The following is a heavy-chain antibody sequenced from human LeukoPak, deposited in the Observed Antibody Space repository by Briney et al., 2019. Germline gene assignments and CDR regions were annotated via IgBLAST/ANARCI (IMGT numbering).Heavy chain of an antibody. CDR3: AREESGGYFDY. J-gene: IGHJ4*02. D-gene: IGHD1-1*01. V-gene: IGHV1-46*01. CDR1: GYTFTNYY. CDR2: INPTGTGT. Sequence: ASLKVSCKASGYTFTNYYMHWVRRAPGQGLEWMGLINPTGTGTHYAQKFRGRVTLTRDTSRTTVYTELSSLRSEDTAVYYCAREESGGYFDYWGQGTPVTVS.